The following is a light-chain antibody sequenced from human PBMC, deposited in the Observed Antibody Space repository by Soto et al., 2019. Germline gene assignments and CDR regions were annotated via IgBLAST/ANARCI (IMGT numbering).Light chain of an antibody. Sequence: SYELTQPPSVSVAPGKTARITCGGNNIGSKSVHWYQQKPGQAPVLVIYYDSDRPSGIPERFSGSNSGNTATLTISRVEAGDEDDYYCQVWDSSRDHPAYVFGTGTKLTVL. CDR2: YDS. J-gene: IGLJ1*01. V-gene: IGLV3-21*04. CDR3: QVWDSSRDHPAYV. CDR1: NIGSKS.